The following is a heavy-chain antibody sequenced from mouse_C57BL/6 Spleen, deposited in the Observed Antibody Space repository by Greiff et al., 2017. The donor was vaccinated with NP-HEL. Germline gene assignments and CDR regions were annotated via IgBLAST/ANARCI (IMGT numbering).Heavy chain of an antibody. D-gene: IGHD3-2*02. CDR2: IWSGGST. CDR3: ARKGGSGYEDFDY. V-gene: IGHV2-2*01. CDR1: GFSLTSYG. J-gene: IGHJ2*01. Sequence: VKLMESGPGLVQPSQSLSITCTVSGFSLTSYGVHWVRQSPGKGLEWLGVIWSGGSTDYNAAFISRLSISKDNSKSQVFFKMNSLQADDTAIYYCARKGGSGYEDFDYWGQGTTLTVSS.